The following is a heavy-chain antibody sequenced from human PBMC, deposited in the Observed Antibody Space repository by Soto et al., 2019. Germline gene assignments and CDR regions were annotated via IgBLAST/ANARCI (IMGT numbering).Heavy chain of an antibody. J-gene: IGHJ4*01. CDR3: AGDSPHDSTVAGDY. D-gene: IGHD3-22*01. Sequence: VGSLRLSCAASGFTFSTHWMHWVRQVPEKGLVWVSRINGDGSHTTYADSVRGRLTISRDNAKNTLYLQMNNLRVEDTAVYYCAGDSPHDSTVAGDYWGQEPWSPSPQ. CDR1: GFTFSTHW. CDR2: INGDGSHT. V-gene: IGHV3-74*01.